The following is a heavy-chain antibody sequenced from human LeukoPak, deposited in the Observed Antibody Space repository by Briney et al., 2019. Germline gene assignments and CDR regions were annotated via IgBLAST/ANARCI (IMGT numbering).Heavy chain of an antibody. Sequence: GGSLRLSCAASGFTFSDYYMNWVRQAPGKGLEWVSYINGGSSPIYYADSVRGRFTISRDNAKNSLYLQMNSLRAEDTAVYYCVRDNPRCCGVVPANIDDYWGQGTLVTVSS. CDR2: INGGSSPI. V-gene: IGHV3-48*01. D-gene: IGHD2-15*01. J-gene: IGHJ4*02. CDR1: GFTFSDYY. CDR3: VRDNPRCCGVVPANIDDY.